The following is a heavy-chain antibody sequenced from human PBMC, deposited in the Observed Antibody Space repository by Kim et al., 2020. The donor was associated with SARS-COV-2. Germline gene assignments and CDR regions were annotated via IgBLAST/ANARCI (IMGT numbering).Heavy chain of an antibody. CDR3: VKGGVVVVAAAHDAFDI. Sequence: VKGRFTISRHNSKNTLYLQMSSLRAEDTAVYYCVKGGVVVVAAAHDAFDIWGQGTMVTVSS. V-gene: IGHV3-64D*09. J-gene: IGHJ3*02. D-gene: IGHD2-15*01.